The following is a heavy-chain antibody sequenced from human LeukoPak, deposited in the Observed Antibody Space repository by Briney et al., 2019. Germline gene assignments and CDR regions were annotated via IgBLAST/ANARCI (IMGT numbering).Heavy chain of an antibody. D-gene: IGHD2/OR15-2a*01. Sequence: SETLSLTCTVSGGSISSSSYYWGWIRQPPGKGLEWIGSIYYSGSTYYNPSLKSRVTISVDTSKNQFSLKLSSVTAADTAVYNCARHLLSGIPLGMDVWGQGTTVTVSS. CDR3: ARHLLSGIPLGMDV. CDR1: GGSISSSSYY. CDR2: IYYSGST. J-gene: IGHJ6*02. V-gene: IGHV4-39*01.